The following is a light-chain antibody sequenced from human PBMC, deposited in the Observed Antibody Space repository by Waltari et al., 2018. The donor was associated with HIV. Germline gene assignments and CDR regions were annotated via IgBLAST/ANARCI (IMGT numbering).Light chain of an antibody. J-gene: IGLJ3*02. CDR3: AAWDDSLAWV. Sequence: QSVLTQPPSASGTPGQRVTISCSGSSSTIGSNTVNCYQQLPGTAPKLLIYSNNQRPSVVPDLFSGSKSGTSASLAISGLQSEDEADYYCAAWDDSLAWVFGGGTKLTVL. CDR2: SNN. V-gene: IGLV1-44*01. CDR1: SSTIGSNT.